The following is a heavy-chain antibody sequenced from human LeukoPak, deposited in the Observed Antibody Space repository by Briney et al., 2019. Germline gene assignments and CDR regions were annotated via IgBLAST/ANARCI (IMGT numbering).Heavy chain of an antibody. Sequence: GGSLRLSCAASGFTFSSYGMHWVRQAPGKGLEWVAVISYDGSNKYYADSVKGRFTISRDNSKNTVYLQMNSLRVEDTAVYYCAKPLGYCSNGVSGSCYFDYWGQGTRVTVSS. D-gene: IGHD2-8*01. V-gene: IGHV3-30*18. CDR3: AKPLGYCSNGVSGSCYFDY. J-gene: IGHJ4*02. CDR2: ISYDGSNK. CDR1: GFTFSSYG.